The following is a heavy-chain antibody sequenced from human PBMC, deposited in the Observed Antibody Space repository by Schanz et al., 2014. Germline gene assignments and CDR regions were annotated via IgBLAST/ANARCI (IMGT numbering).Heavy chain of an antibody. CDR1: GFIFSNYG. Sequence: QEQLVESGGGLVKPGGSLRLSCAASGFIFSNYGMHWVRQAPGKGLEWVAVIWSDGSGKYYADSVKGRFTISRDSPKNTLYLQMNSLRAEDTAVYYCAKDPSHGDYDYYFDYWGQGTLVTVSS. CDR2: IWSDGSGK. V-gene: IGHV3-33*06. J-gene: IGHJ4*02. CDR3: AKDPSHGDYDYYFDY. D-gene: IGHD3-22*01.